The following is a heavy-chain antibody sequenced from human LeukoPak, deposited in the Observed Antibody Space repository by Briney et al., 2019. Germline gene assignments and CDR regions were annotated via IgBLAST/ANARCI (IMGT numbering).Heavy chain of an antibody. CDR1: GGSISSYY. CDR2: IYTSGST. V-gene: IGHV4-4*07. D-gene: IGHD2-15*01. J-gene: IGHJ4*02. Sequence: SETLSLTCTVSGGSISSYYWSWIRQPAGKGLEWIGRIYTSGSTNYNPSLKSRVTMSVDTSKNQFSLKLSSVTAADTAVYYCARDRLYCSGGCCYSKFDYWGQGTLVTVSS. CDR3: ARDRLYCSGGCCYSKFDY.